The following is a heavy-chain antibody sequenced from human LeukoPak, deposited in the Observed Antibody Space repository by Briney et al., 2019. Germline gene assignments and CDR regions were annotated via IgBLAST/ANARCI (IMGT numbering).Heavy chain of an antibody. V-gene: IGHV1-69*04. Sequence: SVKVSCKASGGTFSSYAISWVRQAPGQGLEWMGRIIPILGIANYAQKFQGRVTITADKSTSTAYMELSSLRSEDTAVYYCARPISSPGGTISSTIYAFDIWGQGTMVTVSS. CDR1: GGTFSSYA. CDR2: IIPILGIA. D-gene: IGHD6-13*01. CDR3: ARPISSPGGTISSTIYAFDI. J-gene: IGHJ3*02.